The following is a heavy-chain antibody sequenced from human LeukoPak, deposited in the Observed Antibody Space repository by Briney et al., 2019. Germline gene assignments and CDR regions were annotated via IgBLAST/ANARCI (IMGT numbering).Heavy chain of an antibody. CDR1: GFTFGSFS. J-gene: IGHJ4*02. CDR3: AKKIDSGSYPLDY. D-gene: IGHD3-10*01. CDR2: IGGSGETT. Sequence: GGSLRLSCAASGFTFGSFSMSWVRQAPGKGLEWVSVIGGSGETTFYADSVRGRFTISRDNSKSTLYLQMTSLRAEDTGVYYCAKKIDSGSYPLDYWGQGTLVTISS. V-gene: IGHV3-23*01.